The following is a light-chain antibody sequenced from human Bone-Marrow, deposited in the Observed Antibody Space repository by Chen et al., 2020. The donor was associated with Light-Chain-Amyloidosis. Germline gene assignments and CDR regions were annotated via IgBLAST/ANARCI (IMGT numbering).Light chain of an antibody. CDR2: RDT. Sequence: SSELTQPPSVSVSPGQTARITCYGDDLPTKYAYWYQQKPGQAPVLVIHRDTERPSGISERFAGSSSGTTATLTISGVQAEDEADYHCQSADSSDTYEVIFGGGTKLTVL. V-gene: IGLV3-25*03. CDR1: DLPTKY. CDR3: QSADSSDTYEVI. J-gene: IGLJ2*01.